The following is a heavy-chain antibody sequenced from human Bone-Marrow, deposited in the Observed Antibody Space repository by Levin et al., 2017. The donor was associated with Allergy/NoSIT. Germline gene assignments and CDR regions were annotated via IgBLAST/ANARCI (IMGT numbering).Heavy chain of an antibody. CDR3: AASDCTNGVCYLGGR. CDR2: IVVGSGNT. Sequence: SVKVSCKASGFTFTSSAMQWVRQARGQRLEWIGWIVVGSGNTNYAQKFQERVTITRDMSTSTAYMELSSLRSEDTAVYYCAASDCTNGVCYLGGRWGQGTLVTVSS. J-gene: IGHJ4*02. D-gene: IGHD2-8*01. CDR1: GFTFTSSA. V-gene: IGHV1-58*02.